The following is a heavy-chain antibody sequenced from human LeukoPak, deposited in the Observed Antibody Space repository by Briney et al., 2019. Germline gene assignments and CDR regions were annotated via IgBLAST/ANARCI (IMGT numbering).Heavy chain of an antibody. D-gene: IGHD2-2*02. Sequence: PSETLSLTCTVSGGSISSSSYYWAWIRQPPGKGLEWIGEINHSGGTNYNPSLESRVTISVDTSKNQFSLKLSSVTAADTAVYYCARAPPYCSSTSCYRYYYYGMDVWGQGTTVTVSS. V-gene: IGHV4-39*07. J-gene: IGHJ6*02. CDR3: ARAPPYCSSTSCYRYYYYGMDV. CDR1: GGSISSSSYY. CDR2: INHSGGT.